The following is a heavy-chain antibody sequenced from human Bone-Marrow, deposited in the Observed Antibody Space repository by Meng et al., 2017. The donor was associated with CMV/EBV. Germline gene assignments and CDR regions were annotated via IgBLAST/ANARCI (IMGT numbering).Heavy chain of an antibody. CDR1: GFTFDDYA. CDR3: ARVRSPAYGYYYYGMDV. CDR2: INWNGGST. V-gene: IGHV3-20*01. D-gene: IGHD3-10*01. J-gene: IGHJ6*02. Sequence: GESLKISCAASGFTFDDYAMHWVRQAPGKGLEWVSGINWNGGSTGYADSVKGRFTISRDNAKNSLYLQMNSLRAEDTALYHCARVRSPAYGYYYYGMDVWGQGTTVTVSS.